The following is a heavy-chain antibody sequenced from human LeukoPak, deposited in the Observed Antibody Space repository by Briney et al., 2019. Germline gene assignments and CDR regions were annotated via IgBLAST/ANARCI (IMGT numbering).Heavy chain of an antibody. CDR1: GGTFSNYA. CDR3: ARVSNYDFWSGYPLTRDDAFDI. J-gene: IGHJ3*02. Sequence: ASVKVSCKASGGTFSNYAISWVRQAPGQGLEWMGGIIPIFGTTKYAQKFQGRVRITADKSTTTVYMELSSLRSEDTAVYYCARVSNYDFWSGYPLTRDDAFDIWGQGTMVTVSS. CDR2: IIPIFGTT. D-gene: IGHD3-3*01. V-gene: IGHV1-69*06.